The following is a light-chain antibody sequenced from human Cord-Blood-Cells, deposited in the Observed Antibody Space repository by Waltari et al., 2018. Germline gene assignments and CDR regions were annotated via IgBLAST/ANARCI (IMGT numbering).Light chain of an antibody. CDR3: QQRSNWPPMYT. Sequence: EIVLTQSPAPLSLSPGESATLSCRASQSVSSYLAWYQQKPGRAPRLLIYDASNRATGIPARFSGSGSGTDFTLTISSLEPEDFAVYYCQQRSNWPPMYTFGQGTKLEIK. CDR2: DAS. J-gene: IGKJ2*01. V-gene: IGKV3-11*01. CDR1: QSVSSY.